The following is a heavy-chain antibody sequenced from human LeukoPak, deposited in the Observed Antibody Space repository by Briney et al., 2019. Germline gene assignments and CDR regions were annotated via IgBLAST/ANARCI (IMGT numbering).Heavy chain of an antibody. V-gene: IGHV1-2*02. D-gene: IGHD1-26*01. CDR1: GYTFTGYY. Sequence: ASVKVSCKASGYTFTGYYMHWVRQAPGQGLEWMGWINPNSGGTNYAQKFQGRVTMTRDTSISTAYMELSRLRSDDTAVYYCARDFGIVGVTPSIWGQGTMVTVSS. CDR2: INPNSGGT. CDR3: ARDFGIVGVTPSI. J-gene: IGHJ3*02.